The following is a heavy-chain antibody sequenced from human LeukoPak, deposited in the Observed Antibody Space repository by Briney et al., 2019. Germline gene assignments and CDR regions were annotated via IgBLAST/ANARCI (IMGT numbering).Heavy chain of an antibody. V-gene: IGHV1-2*02. CDR3: ARGVAVAGSREFDY. CDR2: INPNSGGT. D-gene: IGHD6-19*01. J-gene: IGHJ4*02. CDR1: GYTFTGYY. Sequence: ASVTVSCKASGYTFTGYYMHWVRQAPGQGLEWMGWINPNSGGTNYAQKFQGRVTMTRDTSISTAYMELSRLRSDDTAVYYCARGVAVAGSREFDYWGQGTLVTVSS.